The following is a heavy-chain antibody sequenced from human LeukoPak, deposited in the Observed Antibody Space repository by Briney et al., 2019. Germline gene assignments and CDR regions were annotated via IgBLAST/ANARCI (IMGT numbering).Heavy chain of an antibody. V-gene: IGHV3-23*01. J-gene: IGHJ5*02. CDR3: AKVSLGAYGSGSYNWFDP. CDR2: ICGSGGST. D-gene: IGHD3-10*01. CDR1: GFTFSSYA. Sequence: GGSLRLSCAASGFTFSSYAMSWVRQAPGKGLEWVSAICGSGGSTYYADSVKGRFTISRDNSKNTLYLQMNSLRAEDTAVYYCAKVSLGAYGSGSYNWFDPWGQGTLVTVSS.